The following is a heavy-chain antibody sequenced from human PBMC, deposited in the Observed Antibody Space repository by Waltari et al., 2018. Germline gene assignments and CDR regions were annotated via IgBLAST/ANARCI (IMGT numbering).Heavy chain of an antibody. CDR1: EFTFAYYL. CDR2: IKEDGSEK. Sequence: EVQLVESGGGLVQPGGSLRLSCAASEFTFAYYLVTWVRQAPGKGLEWVANIKEDGSEKYYVDSVKGRFTISRDNAKNSLYLQMSSLRVEDTAVYYCATQSWSNFEYWGQGTLVTVSS. D-gene: IGHD3-3*01. CDR3: ATQSWSNFEY. V-gene: IGHV3-7*01. J-gene: IGHJ4*02.